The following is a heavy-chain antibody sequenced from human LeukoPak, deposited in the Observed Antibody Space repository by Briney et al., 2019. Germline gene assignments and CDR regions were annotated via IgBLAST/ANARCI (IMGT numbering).Heavy chain of an antibody. CDR2: ISAYNGNT. D-gene: IGHD3-3*01. CDR3: ARDAYDFWSVAHMDV. CDR1: GYTFTSYS. V-gene: IGHV1-18*01. Sequence: ASVKVSCKASGYTFTSYSISWVRQAPGQGLEWMGWISAYNGNTNYAQKLQGRVTMTTDTSTSTAYMELRSLRSDDTAVYYCARDAYDFWSVAHMDVWGKGTTVTVSS. J-gene: IGHJ6*03.